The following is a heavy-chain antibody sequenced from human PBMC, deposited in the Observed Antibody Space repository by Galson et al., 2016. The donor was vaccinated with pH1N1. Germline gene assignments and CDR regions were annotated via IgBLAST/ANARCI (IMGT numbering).Heavy chain of an antibody. V-gene: IGHV4-59*11. J-gene: IGHJ5*02. D-gene: IGHD6-13*01. CDR2: SYYIGSP. CDR3: ARDRPLATAGFINWGHWFDP. CDR1: GGSINSHY. Sequence: ETLSLTCTVSGGSINSHYWSWVRQSPGKGLEWIGYSYYIGSPNYNPSLGSRVSMSFETSKNQFSLNLTSMTAADTAVYYCARDRPLATAGFINWGHWFDPWGQGSLVTVSS.